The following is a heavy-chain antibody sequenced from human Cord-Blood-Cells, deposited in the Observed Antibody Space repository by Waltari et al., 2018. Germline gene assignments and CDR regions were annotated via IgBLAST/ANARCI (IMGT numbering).Heavy chain of an antibody. Sequence: QVQLVQSGAEVKKPGSSVKVSCKASGGTFSSYAISWVRQAPGQGLEWMGGIIPILGTANYAQKFQGRVTITADESTSTAYMELSSLRSEDTAVYYCATGVVPAAVPPNYYYYMDVWGKGTTVTVSS. J-gene: IGHJ6*03. V-gene: IGHV1-69*01. D-gene: IGHD2-2*01. CDR3: ATGVVPAAVPPNYYYYMDV. CDR2: IIPILGTA. CDR1: GGTFSSYA.